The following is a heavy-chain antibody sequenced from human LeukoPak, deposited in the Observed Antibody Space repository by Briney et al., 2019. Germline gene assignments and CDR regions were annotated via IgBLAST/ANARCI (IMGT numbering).Heavy chain of an antibody. CDR3: ARDAPGWVVPSYMDV. D-gene: IGHD6-19*01. Sequence: GGSLRLSCAASGCTVISNYMSWVRQAPGKGLEWVSVIYSGGSTFYADSVKGRFTISRDNSKNTLYLQMNSLRAEDTAVYYCARDAPGWVVPSYMDVWGRGTTVIVSS. CDR2: IYSGGST. CDR1: GCTVISNY. V-gene: IGHV3-53*01. J-gene: IGHJ6*03.